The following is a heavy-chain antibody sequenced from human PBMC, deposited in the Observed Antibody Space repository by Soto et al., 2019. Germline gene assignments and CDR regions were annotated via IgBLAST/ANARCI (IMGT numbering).Heavy chain of an antibody. CDR3: AKAFRPFVVVTASDY. CDR1: GFTFRNFC. CDR2: ISYDGTNK. D-gene: IGHD2-21*02. J-gene: IGHJ4*02. Sequence: SLTLSCSAAGFTFRNFCMHWVRPAPGKGLGWVAVISYDGTNKCYADSVKGRFTISRDNSKKTLYLQISSLRAEDTAVYYCAKAFRPFVVVTASDYGAQGTLVTV. V-gene: IGHV3-30*18.